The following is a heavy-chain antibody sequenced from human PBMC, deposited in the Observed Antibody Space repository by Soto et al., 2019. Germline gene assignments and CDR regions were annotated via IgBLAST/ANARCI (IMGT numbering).Heavy chain of an antibody. CDR1: GGSITNGDYY. Sequence: QVQLQESGPGLVRPSQTLSLTCSVSGGSITNGDYYWNWIRQHAGKGLEWIGYINYRGTTFYNPSLKSRVFISVETSKNQFSLNLSSVTAAHTAVYFCARNAPGEAPYWGQGTLVTVSS. J-gene: IGHJ4*02. CDR3: ARNAPGEAPY. CDR2: INYRGTT. D-gene: IGHD2-2*01. V-gene: IGHV4-31*03.